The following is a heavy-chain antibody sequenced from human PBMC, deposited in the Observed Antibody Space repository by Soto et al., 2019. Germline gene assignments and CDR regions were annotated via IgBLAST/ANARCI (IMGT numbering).Heavy chain of an antibody. V-gene: IGHV4-39*01. Sequence: PSETLSLTCTVSGGSISSFYWGWIRQPPGKGLEWIGSMYYSGTTYYNPSLKSRVTISIDRSKKQFSLKLSSVTAAVTAVYYCANDILGRYFFDYWGQGTLVTVSS. J-gene: IGHJ4*02. D-gene: IGHD3-9*01. CDR2: MYYSGTT. CDR3: ANDILGRYFFDY. CDR1: GGSISSFY.